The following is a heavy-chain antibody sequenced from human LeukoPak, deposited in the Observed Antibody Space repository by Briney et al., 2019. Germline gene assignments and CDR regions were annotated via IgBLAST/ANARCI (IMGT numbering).Heavy chain of an antibody. Sequence: RPGGSLRLSCAASGFTFNDYGMHWVRQAPGKGLEWVSGLSWNSGGVGYADSVQGRFTISRDNARKSLYLQMNSLRFEDTAFYYCAKGSNGSWKKSIDNWGQGTLVTVSS. CDR1: GFTFNDYG. J-gene: IGHJ4*02. CDR3: AKGSNGSWKKSIDN. V-gene: IGHV3-9*01. D-gene: IGHD4-11*01. CDR2: LSWNSGGV.